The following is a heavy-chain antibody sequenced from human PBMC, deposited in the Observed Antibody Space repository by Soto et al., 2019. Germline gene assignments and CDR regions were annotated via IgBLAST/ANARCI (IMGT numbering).Heavy chain of an antibody. CDR2: IGTAGDS. J-gene: IGHJ3*02. Sequence: GGSLRLSCVASGFTFSTYDMHWVRQVAGKGLEWVAAIGTAGDSYYSGSVKGRLTFSRENGKTSMYLQMNSLRAGDTAVYYCARGGSDESGSSADDAFDIWGQGTMVTVAS. D-gene: IGHD2-15*01. V-gene: IGHV3-13*01. CDR1: GFTFSTYD. CDR3: ARGGSDESGSSADDAFDI.